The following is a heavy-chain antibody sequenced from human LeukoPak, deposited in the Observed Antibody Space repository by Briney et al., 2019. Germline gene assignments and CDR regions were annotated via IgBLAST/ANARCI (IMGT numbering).Heavy chain of an antibody. CDR2: IGDSGNT. CDR3: ARSDYHGSGSHTVFDAFDI. J-gene: IGHJ3*02. D-gene: IGHD3-10*01. CDR1: GGSVSSYF. Sequence: SETLSLTCTVSGGSVSSYFWSWIRRPPGKGLEWIGYIGDSGNTNYNPSFKSQVSISIDKSKNQFSLKLSSVTAADTAMYYCARSDYHGSGSHTVFDAFDIWGQGTRVTVSS. V-gene: IGHV4-59*02.